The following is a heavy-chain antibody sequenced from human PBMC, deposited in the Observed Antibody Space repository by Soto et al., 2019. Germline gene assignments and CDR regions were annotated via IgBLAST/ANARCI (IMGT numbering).Heavy chain of an antibody. CDR2: INHSGST. CDR1: GGSFSGYY. J-gene: IGHJ5*02. V-gene: IGHV4-34*01. Sequence: SETLSLTCAVYGGSFSGYYWSWIRQPPGKGLEWIGEINHSGSTNYNPSLKSRVTISVDTSKNQFSLKLSSVTAADTAVYYCARAPKVVPAAIDWWFDPWGQGTLVTVSS. CDR3: ARAPKVVPAAIDWWFDP. D-gene: IGHD2-2*02.